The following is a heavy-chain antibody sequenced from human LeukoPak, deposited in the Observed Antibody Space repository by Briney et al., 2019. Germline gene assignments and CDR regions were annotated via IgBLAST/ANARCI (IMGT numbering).Heavy chain of an antibody. Sequence: SSVKVSCKASGGTXSSYANSWVRQAPGQGLEWMGGIIPIFGTANYAQKFQGRVTITADESTSTAYMELSSLRSEDTAVYYCARVGNTAMATEGSDYWGQGTLVTVSS. CDR3: ARVGNTAMATEGSDY. V-gene: IGHV1-69*01. CDR1: GGTXSSYA. CDR2: IIPIFGTA. D-gene: IGHD5-18*01. J-gene: IGHJ4*02.